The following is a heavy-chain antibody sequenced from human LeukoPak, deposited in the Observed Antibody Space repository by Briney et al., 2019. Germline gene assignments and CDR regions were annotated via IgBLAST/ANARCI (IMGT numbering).Heavy chain of an antibody. CDR3: ASSSDRPNFDY. CDR1: GFTFSSYS. V-gene: IGHV3-21*01. Sequence: GGSLRLSCAASGFTFSSYSMNWVRQAPGKGLEWVSSIGSSSSYIYYADSVKGRFTISRDNAKNSLYLQMNSLRAEDTAVYYCASSSDRPNFDYWGQGTLVTVSS. J-gene: IGHJ4*02. D-gene: IGHD2-21*02. CDR2: IGSSSSYI.